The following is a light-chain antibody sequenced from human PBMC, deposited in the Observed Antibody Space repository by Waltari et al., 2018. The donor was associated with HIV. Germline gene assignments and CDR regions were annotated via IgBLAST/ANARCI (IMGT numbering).Light chain of an antibody. V-gene: IGKV3-20*01. Sequence: EIVLTQSPGTLSLSPGERATLSCRSSQSVSSSYLAWYQQKPGQAPRLLIYGASSRATGSPDRFSGSGSGTDFTLTISRLEPEDFAVYYCQQYGSSPPDTFGQGTELEIK. CDR2: GAS. CDR3: QQYGSSPPDT. CDR1: QSVSSSY. J-gene: IGKJ2*01.